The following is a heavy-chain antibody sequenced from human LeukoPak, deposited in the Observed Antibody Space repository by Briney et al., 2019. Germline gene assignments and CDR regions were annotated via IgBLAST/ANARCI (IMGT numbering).Heavy chain of an antibody. J-gene: IGHJ4*02. CDR3: AREAGGLYCSSTSCYFDY. CDR2: IRYDASNK. CDR1: GFTFSSYG. D-gene: IGHD2-2*01. V-gene: IGHV3-30*02. Sequence: GGSLRLSCAASGFTFSSYGMHWVRQAPGKGLEWVAFIRYDASNKYYADSVKGRFTISRDNSKNTLYLQMNSLRAEDTALYYFAREAGGLYCSSTSCYFDYWGQGTLVTVSS.